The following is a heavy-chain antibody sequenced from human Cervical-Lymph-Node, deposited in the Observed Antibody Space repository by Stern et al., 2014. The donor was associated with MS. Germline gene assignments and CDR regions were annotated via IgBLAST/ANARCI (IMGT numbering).Heavy chain of an antibody. CDR3: ARGVTAVTNYVPNWCFDL. D-gene: IGHD4-11*01. J-gene: IGHJ2*01. CDR1: GGSITNRDY. Sequence: QLQLQESGPGLAKPSETLSLTCTVSGGSITNRDYWGWIRQSPGQGLEWIGSVYYSGITYYRPSLKSPSPLSLDTSTNQFLLRLTSVTATDTAVYFCARGVTAVTNYVPNWCFDLWGRGTLVTVSS. CDR2: VYYSGIT. V-gene: IGHV4-39*01.